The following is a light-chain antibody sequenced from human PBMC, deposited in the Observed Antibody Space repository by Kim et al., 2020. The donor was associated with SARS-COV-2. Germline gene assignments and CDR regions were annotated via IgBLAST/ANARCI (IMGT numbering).Light chain of an antibody. CDR3: QQRSNWYT. J-gene: IGKJ2*01. Sequence: LSLAPGERATLSCRASQTVYSYLAWYQQKPGQAPRLLIYDVSRRATGIPTRFSGSGSGTDFTLTISSVEPEDFAVYYCQQRSNWYTFGQGTKLEI. V-gene: IGKV3-11*01. CDR1: QTVYSY. CDR2: DVS.